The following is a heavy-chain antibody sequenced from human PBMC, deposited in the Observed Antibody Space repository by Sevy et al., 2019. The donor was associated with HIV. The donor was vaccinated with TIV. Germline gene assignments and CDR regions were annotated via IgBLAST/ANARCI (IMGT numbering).Heavy chain of an antibody. CDR1: GGTFSSYA. CDR3: ARGRRETLGYFDY. CDR2: IIPIFGTA. Sequence: ASVKVSCKASGGTFSSYAISWVRQAPGQGLEWMGGIIPIFGTANYAQKFQGRVTITADKSTSTAYMEPSSLGSEDTAVYYCARGRRETLGYFDYWGQGTLVTVSS. V-gene: IGHV1-69*06. J-gene: IGHJ4*02. D-gene: IGHD7-27*01.